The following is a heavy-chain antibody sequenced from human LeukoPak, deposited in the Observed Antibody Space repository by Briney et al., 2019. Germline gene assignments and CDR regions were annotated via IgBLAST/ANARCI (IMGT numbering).Heavy chain of an antibody. CDR2: IYTSGST. CDR3: ARGGPYSGYDWKDY. V-gene: IGHV4-4*07. CDR1: GDSISNYY. J-gene: IGHJ4*02. Sequence: PSETLSLTCTVSGDSISNYYWTWIRQPAGKGLEWIGRIYTSGSTNYNPSLKGRVTMSVDTSKNQFSLKLSSVTAADTAVYYCARGGPYSGYDWKDYWGQGTLVTVSS. D-gene: IGHD5-12*01.